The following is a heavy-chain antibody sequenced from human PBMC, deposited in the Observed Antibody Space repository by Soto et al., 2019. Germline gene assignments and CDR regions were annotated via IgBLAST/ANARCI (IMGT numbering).Heavy chain of an antibody. CDR3: ARDRGKDSILRVLIQSSSDP. D-gene: IGHD3-3*01. J-gene: IGHJ5*02. V-gene: IGHV4-31*03. CDR2: IYYSGST. Sequence: PSETLSLTCTVSGGSISSGGYYWSWIRQHPGKGLEWIGYIYYSGSTYYNPSLKSRVTISVDTSKNQFSLKLSSVTAADTAVYYCARDRGKDSILRVLIQSSSDPSCQGTLVTVSS. CDR1: GGSISSGGYY.